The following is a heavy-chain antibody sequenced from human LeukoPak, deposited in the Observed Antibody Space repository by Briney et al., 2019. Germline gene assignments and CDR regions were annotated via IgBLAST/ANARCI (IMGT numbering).Heavy chain of an antibody. Sequence: SVKVSCKASGGTFSSYAISWVRQAPGQGLEWMGVIIPIFGTANYAQKLQGRVTITADESTSTAYMELTSLRSGDTAVYYCARDRSIAVAGDYYYGMDVWGQGTTVTVSS. D-gene: IGHD6-19*01. CDR2: IIPIFGTA. J-gene: IGHJ6*02. CDR3: ARDRSIAVAGDYYYGMDV. V-gene: IGHV1-69*13. CDR1: GGTFSSYA.